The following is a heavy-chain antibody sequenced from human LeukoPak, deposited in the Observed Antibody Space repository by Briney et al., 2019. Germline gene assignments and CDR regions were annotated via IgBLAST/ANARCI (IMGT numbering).Heavy chain of an antibody. Sequence: GSLRLSCAASGFTFSSYGMHWVRQAPGKGLEWVSVISGSGGSTYYVDSVQGRFTISRDNSKNTLFLQMDSLRAEDTAVYYCAKGGFGRPFDYWGQGTLVTVSS. V-gene: IGHV3-23*01. CDR3: AKGGFGRPFDY. CDR2: ISGSGGST. CDR1: GFTFSSYG. J-gene: IGHJ4*02. D-gene: IGHD3-10*01.